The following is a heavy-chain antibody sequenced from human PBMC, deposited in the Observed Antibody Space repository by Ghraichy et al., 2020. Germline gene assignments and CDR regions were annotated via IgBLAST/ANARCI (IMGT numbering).Heavy chain of an antibody. CDR2: IYYSGST. Sequence: SETLSLTCTVSGGSISSYYWSWIRQPPGKGLEWIGYIYYSGSTNYNPSLKSRVTISVDTSKNQFSLKLSSVTAADTAVYYCARGLHCSSTSCYHYYYYYIDVWGKGTTVTVSS. J-gene: IGHJ6*03. V-gene: IGHV4-59*08. CDR3: ARGLHCSSTSCYHYYYYYIDV. CDR1: GGSISSYY. D-gene: IGHD2-2*01.